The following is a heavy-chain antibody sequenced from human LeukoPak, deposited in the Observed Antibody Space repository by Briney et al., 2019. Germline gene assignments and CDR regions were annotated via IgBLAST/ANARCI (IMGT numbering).Heavy chain of an antibody. Sequence: PGGSLRLSCAASGFTFSDYYMSWIRQAPGKGLEWVSYISSSGTTIYDADSVKGRFTISRDNSKNTLYLQMNSLRAEDTAVYYCASAPRGAGRPNDYWGQGTLVTVSS. J-gene: IGHJ4*02. CDR1: GFTFSDYY. D-gene: IGHD1-1*01. V-gene: IGHV3-11*01. CDR2: ISSSGTTI. CDR3: ASAPRGAGRPNDY.